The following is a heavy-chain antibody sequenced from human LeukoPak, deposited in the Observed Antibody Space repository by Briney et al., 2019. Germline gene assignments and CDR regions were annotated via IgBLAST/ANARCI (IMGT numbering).Heavy chain of an antibody. CDR2: ISSSSSYI. J-gene: IGHJ4*02. Sequence: GGSLRLSCAASGFTFSSYSMNWVRQAPGKGLEWVSSISSSSSYIYYADSVKGRFTISRDNAKNSLYLQMNSLRAEDTAVHYCAREQRVSYYYDSSGHFDYWGQGTLVTVSS. CDR3: AREQRVSYYYDSSGHFDY. CDR1: GFTFSSYS. V-gene: IGHV3-21*01. D-gene: IGHD3-22*01.